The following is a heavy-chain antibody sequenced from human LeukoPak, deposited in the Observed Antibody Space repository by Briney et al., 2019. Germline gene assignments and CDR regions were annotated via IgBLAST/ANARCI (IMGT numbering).Heavy chain of an antibody. V-gene: IGHV3-21*01. D-gene: IGHD1-1*01. J-gene: IGHJ1*01. CDR1: GFTFSSYS. CDR2: ISSSSSYI. Sequence: PGGSLRLSCAASGFTFSSYSMNWVRQAPGKGLEWVPSISSSSSYIYYADSVKGRFTISRDNAKNSLYLQMNSLRAEDTAVYYCARTTTDGGQLMGFQHWGQGTLVTVSS. CDR3: ARTTTDGGQLMGFQH.